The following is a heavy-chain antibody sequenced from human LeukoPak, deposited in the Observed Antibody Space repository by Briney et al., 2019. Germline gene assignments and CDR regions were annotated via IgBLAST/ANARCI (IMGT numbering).Heavy chain of an antibody. CDR3: ARASHDYGDYSHFDY. CDR1: GGSVSSGNW. J-gene: IGHJ4*02. D-gene: IGHD4-17*01. CDR2: IYHSGST. Sequence: SGTLSLTCAVSGGSVSSGNWWSWVRQPPGKGLEWIGEIYHSGSTNYNPSLKTRVTISVDKSKNQFSLKLSSVTAADTAVYYCARASHDYGDYSHFDYWGQGTLVTVSS. V-gene: IGHV4-4*02.